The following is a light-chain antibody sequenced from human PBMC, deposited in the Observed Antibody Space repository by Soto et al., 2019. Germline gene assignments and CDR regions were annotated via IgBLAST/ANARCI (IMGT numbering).Light chain of an antibody. CDR3: QQYFHSPPT. Sequence: DIVMTQSPDSLAVSLGERGTINCKSSQTVFFNSNNKNYVVWYQQKPGQPPKLLISWASIRESGVPDRFSGSGSGTDFTLTISSLQAEDVAVYYCQQYFHSPPTFGGGTRVEI. V-gene: IGKV4-1*01. J-gene: IGKJ4*01. CDR2: WAS. CDR1: QTVFFNSNNKNY.